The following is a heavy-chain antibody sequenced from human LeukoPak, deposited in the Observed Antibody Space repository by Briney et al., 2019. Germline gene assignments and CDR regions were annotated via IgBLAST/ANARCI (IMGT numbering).Heavy chain of an antibody. CDR3: ARKGGPLGPPFDN. CDR1: GFTFDDYA. D-gene: IGHD7-27*01. V-gene: IGHV3-9*01. CDR2: ISWNSGSI. Sequence: GGSLRLSCAASGFTFDDYAMHWVRQAPGKGLEWVSGISWNSGSIGYADSVKGRFTISRDNAKNSLYLQMNSLRAEDTAVYYCARKGGPLGPPFDNWGQGTLVTVSS. J-gene: IGHJ4*02.